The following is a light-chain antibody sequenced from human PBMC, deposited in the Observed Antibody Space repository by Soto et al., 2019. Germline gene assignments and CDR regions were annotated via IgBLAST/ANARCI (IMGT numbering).Light chain of an antibody. CDR2: MVS. CDR3: MQGTQWLFT. CDR1: QSLVYGSGNIY. Sequence: DVVMTQSPLSLPVTLGQPASISCRSSQSLVYGSGNIYLNWFQQRPGQSPRRLIYMVSIRDSGVPDRFSGSGSGTDFTLKISRVEAEDVGVYYCMQGTQWLFTLGPGT. J-gene: IGKJ3*01. V-gene: IGKV2-30*01.